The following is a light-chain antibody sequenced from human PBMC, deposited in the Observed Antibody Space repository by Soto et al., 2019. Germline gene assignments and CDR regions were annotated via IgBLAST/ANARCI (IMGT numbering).Light chain of an antibody. CDR3: QQRSTWPLLT. J-gene: IGKJ4*01. CDR1: QSVSSY. V-gene: IGKV3-11*01. CDR2: DAS. Sequence: EIVLTQSLATLSLSPGERATLSCRASQSVSSYLAWYQQKPGQAPRLLIYDASNRATGIPARFSGSGSGTDFTLTISSLEPEDFAVYYCQQRSTWPLLTFGGGTKVEIK.